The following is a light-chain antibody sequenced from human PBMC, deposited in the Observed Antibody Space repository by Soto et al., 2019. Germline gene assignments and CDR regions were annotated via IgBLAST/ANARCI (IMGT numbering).Light chain of an antibody. CDR2: DAS. Sequence: EIVFTQSPAALSFSPVEGSIVSCRASQSVSSYLAWYQQKPGQAPRLLIYDASNRATGIPARFSGSGSGTDFTLTISSLEPEDFAVYYCQQRSNWPPTFGQGTRLEIK. V-gene: IGKV3-11*01. CDR1: QSVSSY. J-gene: IGKJ5*01. CDR3: QQRSNWPPT.